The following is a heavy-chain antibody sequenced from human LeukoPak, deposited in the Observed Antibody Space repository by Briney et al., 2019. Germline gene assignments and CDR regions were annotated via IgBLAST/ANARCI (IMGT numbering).Heavy chain of an antibody. CDR2: IRSTGCYI. Sequence: GGSLRLSCTASGFSFSGYNMKWVRQAPGKGLEWVSSIRSTGCYIHYADSVKGRFTISRDNSNNTLCLQMTSLTVEDTAVYYCAREGPDCRGGDCYIESWGQGTLVTVSS. J-gene: IGHJ4*02. CDR1: GFSFSGYN. D-gene: IGHD2-21*01. CDR3: AREGPDCRGGDCYIES. V-gene: IGHV3-21*04.